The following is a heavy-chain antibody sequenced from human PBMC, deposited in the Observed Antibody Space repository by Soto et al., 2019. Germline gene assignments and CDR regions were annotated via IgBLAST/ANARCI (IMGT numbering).Heavy chain of an antibody. Sequence: ASVKVSCKASGYTFTSYGISWVRQAPGQGLEWMGWISAYNGNTNYAQKLQGRVTMTTDTSTSTAYMELRSLRSDDTAVYYCARDHTTYYDFWSGWRYYYGMDVWGQGATVTVSS. CDR3: ARDHTTYYDFWSGWRYYYGMDV. J-gene: IGHJ6*02. V-gene: IGHV1-18*04. CDR1: GYTFTSYG. CDR2: ISAYNGNT. D-gene: IGHD3-3*01.